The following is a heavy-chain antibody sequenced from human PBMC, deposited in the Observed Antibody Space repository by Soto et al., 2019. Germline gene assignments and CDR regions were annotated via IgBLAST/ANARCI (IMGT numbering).Heavy chain of an antibody. J-gene: IGHJ4*02. Sequence: GGSLRLSCAASGFTVSSSQMTWVRQAPGKALEWVSVIFIGGTTQYAVSVKGRFTISRDYSKNTVYLQMNSLRAEDTAVYYCAKNPGYYYDSTGYHFDYWGQGTLVTVSS. D-gene: IGHD3-22*01. V-gene: IGHV3-53*01. CDR2: IFIGGTT. CDR3: AKNPGYYYDSTGYHFDY. CDR1: GFTVSSSQ.